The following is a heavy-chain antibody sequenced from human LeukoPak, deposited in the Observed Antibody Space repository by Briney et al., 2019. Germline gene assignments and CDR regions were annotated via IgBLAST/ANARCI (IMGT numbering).Heavy chain of an antibody. CDR3: ARDEESIVGATAQLDY. V-gene: IGHV3-30-3*01. CDR2: ISYDGSNK. Sequence: GGSLRLSCAASGFTFSSYAMHWVRQAPGKGLGWVAVISYDGSNKYYADSVKGRFTISRDNSKNTLYLQMNSLRAEDTAVYYCARDEESIVGATAQLDYWGQGTLVTVSS. CDR1: GFTFSSYA. J-gene: IGHJ4*02. D-gene: IGHD1-26*01.